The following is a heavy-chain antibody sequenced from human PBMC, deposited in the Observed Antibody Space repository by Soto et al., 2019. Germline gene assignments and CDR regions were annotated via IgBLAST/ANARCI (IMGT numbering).Heavy chain of an antibody. V-gene: IGHV1-69*13. D-gene: IGHD6-19*01. CDR3: ARDRYAAVAGTGAMGV. CDR1: GGTFSSYA. J-gene: IGHJ6*02. CDR2: IIPIFGTA. Sequence: ASVKVSCKASGGTFSSYAIGWLRQASGQGLEWMEGIIPIFGTANYAQKFQGRVTITADESTSTAYMELSSLRSEDTAVYYCARDRYAAVAGTGAMGVWGQGTTVTVS.